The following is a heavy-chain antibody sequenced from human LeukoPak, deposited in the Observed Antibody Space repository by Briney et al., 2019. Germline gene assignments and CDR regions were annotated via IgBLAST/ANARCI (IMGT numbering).Heavy chain of an antibody. CDR2: IQQHGSET. J-gene: IGHJ1*01. D-gene: IGHD2-2*01. Sequence: GGSLRLSCAASGFTFSIYWMSWVRQAPGKGLEWVANIQQHGSETYYVDSVKGRFTISRDNAKNSLYLQMNSLRAEDTAVYYCATYSSSNGREFQYWGQGTLVTVSS. CDR3: ATYSSSNGREFQY. CDR1: GFTFSIYW. V-gene: IGHV3-7*01.